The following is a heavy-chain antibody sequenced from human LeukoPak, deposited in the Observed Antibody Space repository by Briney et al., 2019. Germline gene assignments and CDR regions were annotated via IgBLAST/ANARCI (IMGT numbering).Heavy chain of an antibody. Sequence: ASVKVSCKASGGTFSSYAISWVRQAPGQGLEWMGGIIPIFGTANYAQKFQGRVTITADESTSTAYMELGSLRSENTAVYYCARVSPDEGVVVPAATGWFDPWGQGTLVTVSS. J-gene: IGHJ5*02. CDR2: IIPIFGTA. D-gene: IGHD2-2*01. CDR1: GGTFSSYA. CDR3: ARVSPDEGVVVPAATGWFDP. V-gene: IGHV1-69*01.